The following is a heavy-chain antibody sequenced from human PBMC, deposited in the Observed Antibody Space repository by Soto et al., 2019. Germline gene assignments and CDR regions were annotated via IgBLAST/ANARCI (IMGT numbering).Heavy chain of an antibody. J-gene: IGHJ6*02. V-gene: IGHV1-69*01. Sequence: QVQLVQSGAEVKKPGSSVKVSCKASGGTFSSYAISWVRQAPVQGLEWMVGINPIFGTANYAEKLQDRLKITADESTNTAYMELSSLRSEDTAVYYCARAPQGYYGMDVWGQGTTVTVSS. CDR2: INPIFGTA. CDR3: ARAPQGYYGMDV. CDR1: GGTFSSYA.